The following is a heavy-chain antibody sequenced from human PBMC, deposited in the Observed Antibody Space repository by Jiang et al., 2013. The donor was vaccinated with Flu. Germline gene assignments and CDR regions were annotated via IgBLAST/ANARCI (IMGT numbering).Heavy chain of an antibody. J-gene: IGHJ4*02. CDR3: ARRSRVATIVEPFDY. CDR1: GYTFTSYG. CDR2: ISAYNGNT. V-gene: IGHV1-18*01. Sequence: GAEVKKPGASVKVSCKASGYTFTSYGISWVRQAPGQGLEWMGWISAYNGNTNYAQKLQGRVTMTTDTSTSTAYMELRSLRSDDTAVYYCARRSRVATIVEPFDYWGQGTLVTVSS. D-gene: IGHD5-12*01.